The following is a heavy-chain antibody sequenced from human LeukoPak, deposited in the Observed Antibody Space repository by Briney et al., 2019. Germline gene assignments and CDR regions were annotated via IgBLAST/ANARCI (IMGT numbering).Heavy chain of an antibody. Sequence: SVKVSCKASGGTFSSYAISWVRQAPGQGLEWMGRIIPIFGTANYAQKFLGRVTITTDESTSTAYMELSSLRSEDTAVYYCARDPHPAAPFEPTYYFGYWGQGALVTVSS. CDR2: IIPIFGTA. CDR3: ARDPHPAAPFEPTYYFGY. D-gene: IGHD6-13*01. V-gene: IGHV1-69*05. J-gene: IGHJ4*02. CDR1: GGTFSSYA.